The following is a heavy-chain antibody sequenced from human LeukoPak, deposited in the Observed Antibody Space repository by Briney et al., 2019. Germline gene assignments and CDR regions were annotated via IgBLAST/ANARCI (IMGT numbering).Heavy chain of an antibody. CDR1: GGSVSSGSYY. V-gene: IGHV4-61*02. J-gene: IGHJ5*02. Sequence: SETLSLTCTVSGGSVSSGSYYWSWIRQPAGKGLEWIGRIYTDGSTSYNPSLKSRVTISVDTSKNQFSLNLTSLTAADTAVYSCARGLTYYDFWSGYLNWFDPWGQGTLVTVSS. CDR3: ARGLTYYDFWSGYLNWFDP. CDR2: IYTDGST. D-gene: IGHD3-3*01.